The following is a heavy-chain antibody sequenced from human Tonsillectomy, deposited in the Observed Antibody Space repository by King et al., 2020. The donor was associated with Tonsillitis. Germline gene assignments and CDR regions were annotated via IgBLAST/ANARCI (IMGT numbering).Heavy chain of an antibody. J-gene: IGHJ3*02. D-gene: IGHD3-10*01. Sequence: QLVQSGGGLVQPGGSLRLSCAASGFTFSSYWMSWVRQAPGKGLEWVASIKQDGREKNYVDSVKGRFTISRDNAKNLLYLQMNSLRAEDPAVYYCARSWVWYGFHMSGQGPMVTVSS. CDR2: IKQDGREK. V-gene: IGHV3-7*01. CDR1: GFTFSSYW. CDR3: ARSWVWYGFHM.